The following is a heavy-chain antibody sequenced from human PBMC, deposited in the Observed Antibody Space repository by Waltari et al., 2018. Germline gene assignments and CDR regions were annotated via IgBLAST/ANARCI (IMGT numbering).Heavy chain of an antibody. V-gene: IGHV3-23*01. D-gene: IGHD6-19*01. Sequence: EVQLLESGGGLVQPGGSLRLSCAASGFTFSSYAMSWVRQAPGKWVEWVSAISVSGGSTYYADSVKGRFTISRDNSKNTLYLQRNSLRAEDTAVYYCAKDYSSGYYGMDVWGQGTTVTVSS. CDR1: GFTFSSYA. J-gene: IGHJ6*02. CDR2: ISVSGGST. CDR3: AKDYSSGYYGMDV.